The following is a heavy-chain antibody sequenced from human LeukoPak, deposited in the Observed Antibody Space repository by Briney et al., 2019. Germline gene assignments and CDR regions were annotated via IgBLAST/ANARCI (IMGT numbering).Heavy chain of an antibody. V-gene: IGHV1-69*05. CDR3: ARHGGITIFGGAQPGGAFDI. Sequence: GASVKVSCKASGGTFSNYAISWVRQAPGQGLEWMGGIIPIFGTTKYAQKFQGRVTITTDVSTSTAYMELSSLRSEDTAVYYCARHGGITIFGGAQPGGAFDIWGQGTMVTVSS. J-gene: IGHJ3*02. D-gene: IGHD3-3*01. CDR2: IIPIFGTT. CDR1: GGTFSNYA.